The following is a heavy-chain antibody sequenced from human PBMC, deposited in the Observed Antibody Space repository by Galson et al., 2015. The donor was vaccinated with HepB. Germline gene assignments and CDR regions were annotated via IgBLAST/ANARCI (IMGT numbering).Heavy chain of an antibody. J-gene: IGHJ4*02. CDR3: AKEGPRITIFGVVS. CDR2: ISGSGGST. V-gene: IGHV3-23*01. D-gene: IGHD3-3*01. Sequence: SLRLSCAASGYTFSSYAMRWVRQAPGKGLAWVSAISGSGGSTYYADSVKGRFTISRDNSKNTLYLQMNSLRAEDTAVYYCAKEGPRITIFGVVSWGQGTLVTVSS. CDR1: GYTFSSYA.